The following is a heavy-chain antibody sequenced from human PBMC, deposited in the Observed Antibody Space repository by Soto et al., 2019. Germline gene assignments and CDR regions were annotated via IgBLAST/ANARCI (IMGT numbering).Heavy chain of an antibody. CDR3: ARHDETSFWSGYYDY. Sequence: SETLSLTCTVSGGSISSYYWSWIRQPPGKGLEWIGYIYYSGSTNYNPSLKSRVTISVDTSKNQFSLKLSSVTAADTAVYYCARHDETSFWSGYYDYWGQGTLVTV. V-gene: IGHV4-59*08. J-gene: IGHJ4*02. CDR2: IYYSGST. D-gene: IGHD3-3*01. CDR1: GGSISSYY.